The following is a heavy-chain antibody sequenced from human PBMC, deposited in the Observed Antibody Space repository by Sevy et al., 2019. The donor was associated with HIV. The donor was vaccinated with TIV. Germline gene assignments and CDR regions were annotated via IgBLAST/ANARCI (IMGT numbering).Heavy chain of an antibody. CDR3: VRGIPDGRGTDYGMDV. D-gene: IGHD1-26*01. CDR1: GGSVSGGSYY. Sequence: SETLSLTCSVSGGSVSGGSYYWGWIRRPPGKGLEWLGYIFDTGSTNYNPSLRSRVTTSVASSKNQFLLKVTSVTAAETANYYCVRGIPDGRGTDYGMDVWGPGTTVTVSS. V-gene: IGHV4-61*01. J-gene: IGHJ6*02. CDR2: IFDTGST.